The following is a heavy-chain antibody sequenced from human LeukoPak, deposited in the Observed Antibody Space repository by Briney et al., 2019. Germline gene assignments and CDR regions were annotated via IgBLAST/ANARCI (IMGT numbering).Heavy chain of an antibody. D-gene: IGHD6-13*01. CDR1: GYSFSLYW. J-gene: IGHJ1*01. CDR2: IYPGDSHA. Sequence: GSPQVSCEQPGYSFSLYWIACVPHMPGKGLEWMGVIYPGDSHALYDPSIQGRFTISSDKSINTASLQWSSLEASDTAMYFCARLSGGSWSDLEHFSHWGRGTL. V-gene: IGHV5-51*01. CDR3: ARLSGGSWSDLEHFSH.